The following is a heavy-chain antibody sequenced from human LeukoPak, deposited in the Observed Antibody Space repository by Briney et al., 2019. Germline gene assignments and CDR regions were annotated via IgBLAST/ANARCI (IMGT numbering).Heavy chain of an antibody. V-gene: IGHV7-4-1*02. CDR3: ARGHILTGYPSPAYFDY. J-gene: IGHJ4*02. D-gene: IGHD3-9*01. Sequence: ASVKVSCKASGYTFTSYAMNWVRQAPGQGLEWMGWVNTNTGNPTYAQGFTGRFVFSLDTSVSTAYLQISSLKAEDTAVYYCARGHILTGYPSPAYFDYWGQGTLVTVSS. CDR1: GYTFTSYA. CDR2: VNTNTGNP.